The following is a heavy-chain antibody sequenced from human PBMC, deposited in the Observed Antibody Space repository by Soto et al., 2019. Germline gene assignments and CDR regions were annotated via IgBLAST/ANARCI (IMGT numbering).Heavy chain of an antibody. CDR2: IIPIFGTA. J-gene: IGHJ4*02. V-gene: IGHV1-69*13. CDR3: AGSPRTLTSITMIVASHY. CDR1: GGTFSSYA. Sequence: SVKVSCKASGGTFSSYAISWVRQAPGQGLEWMGGIIPIFGTANYAQKFQGGVTITADESTSTAYMELSSLRSEDTAVYYRAGSPRTLTSITMIVASHYWGQGTLVTVSS. D-gene: IGHD3-22*01.